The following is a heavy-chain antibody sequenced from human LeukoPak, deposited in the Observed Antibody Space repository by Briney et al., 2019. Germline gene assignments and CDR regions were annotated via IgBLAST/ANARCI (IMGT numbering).Heavy chain of an antibody. CDR3: ARDLKRGYSSGRYSWGTGSSNDY. Sequence: EASAKVSCKASGYTFTSYGISWVRQAPGQGLEWMGWISAYNGNTNYAQKLQGRVTMTTDTSTSTAYMELRSLRSDDTAVYYCARDLKRGYSSGRYSWGTGSSNDYWGQGTLVTVSS. J-gene: IGHJ4*02. D-gene: IGHD6-19*01. V-gene: IGHV1-18*01. CDR1: GYTFTSYG. CDR2: ISAYNGNT.